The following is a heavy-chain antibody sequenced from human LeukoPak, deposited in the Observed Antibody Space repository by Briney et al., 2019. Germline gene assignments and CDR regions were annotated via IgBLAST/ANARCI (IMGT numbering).Heavy chain of an antibody. J-gene: IGHJ4*02. CDR2: ISAYNGNT. V-gene: IGHV1-18*01. CDR1: GYTFTSYG. CDR3: ARDPPGYSSSINISDY. D-gene: IGHD6-19*01. Sequence: GASVKVSCKASGYTFTSYGISWVRQAPGQGLEWMGWISAYNGNTNYAQKLQGRVTMTTDTSTSTAYMELSSLRSEDTAVYYCARDPPGYSSSINISDYWGQGTLVTVSS.